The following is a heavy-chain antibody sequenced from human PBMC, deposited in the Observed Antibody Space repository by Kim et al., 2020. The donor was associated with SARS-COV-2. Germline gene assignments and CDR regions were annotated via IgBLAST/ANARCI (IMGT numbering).Heavy chain of an antibody. J-gene: IGHJ4*02. V-gene: IGHV2-5*01. CDR3: AHHTRIAAAGHLDY. D-gene: IGHD6-13*01. Sequence: STSLKSRLTITKDTSKNQVVLTMTNMDPVDTATYYCAHHTRIAAAGHLDYWGQGTLVTVSS.